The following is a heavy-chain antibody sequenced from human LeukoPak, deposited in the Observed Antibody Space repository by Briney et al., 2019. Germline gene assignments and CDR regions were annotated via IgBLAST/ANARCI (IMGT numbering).Heavy chain of an antibody. CDR1: GGSISSSSYY. D-gene: IGHD1-1*01. CDR2: ISGSGGST. V-gene: IGHV3-23*01. J-gene: IGHJ4*02. Sequence: PSETLSLTCTVSGGSISSSSYYWGWIRHPPGKGLEWVSAISGSGGSTYYADSVKGRFTISRDNSKNTLYLQMNSLGADDTAVYYCAKGNWRYFDYWGQGTLVTVSS. CDR3: AKGNWRYFDY.